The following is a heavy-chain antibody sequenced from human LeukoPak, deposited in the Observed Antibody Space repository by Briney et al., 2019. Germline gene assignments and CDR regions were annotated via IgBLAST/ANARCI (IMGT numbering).Heavy chain of an antibody. D-gene: IGHD1-1*01. Sequence: SQTLSLTCAISGDIVSSNSAAWNWIRQSPSRGLEWLGRTYYRSKWYNDYAVSVKSRIVINPDTSKNQFSLQLSSVTPEDTAVYYCTRDGIRVLNYWGQGILVTVSS. CDR1: GDIVSSNSAA. J-gene: IGHJ4*02. CDR2: TYYRSKWYN. CDR3: TRDGIRVLNY. V-gene: IGHV6-1*01.